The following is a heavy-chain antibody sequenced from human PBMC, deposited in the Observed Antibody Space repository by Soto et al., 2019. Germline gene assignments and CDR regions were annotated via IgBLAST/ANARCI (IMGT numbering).Heavy chain of an antibody. Sequence: TGGSLRLSCLASGFIFRSYAMHWVRQAPGKGLEWVAVITYDGANGYYADSVRGRFAISRDNSKSTLFLQMNSLRPEGTAVYYCARAFSGSYPNFDYWGQGTLVTVSS. CDR3: ARAFSGSYPNFDY. D-gene: IGHD1-26*01. CDR1: GFIFRSYA. CDR2: ITYDGANG. J-gene: IGHJ4*02. V-gene: IGHV3-30*09.